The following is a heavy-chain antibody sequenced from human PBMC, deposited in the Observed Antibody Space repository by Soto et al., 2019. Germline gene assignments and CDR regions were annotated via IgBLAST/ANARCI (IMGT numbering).Heavy chain of an antibody. D-gene: IGHD6-13*01. CDR1: GFAIRSNA. J-gene: IGHJ4*02. CDR2: ISFEGSYK. CDR3: VRAAGIAAAGSSQGAL. Sequence: QVQLVESGGGVVQPGRSLRLSSEACGFAIRSNAIHWVREAPGKGLEWVAVISFEGSYKYYADSVKGRFTVSRDNSKNTVSLQMDSLTGEDSALYYCVRAAGIAAAGSSQGALWGQGTLVTVSS. V-gene: IGHV3-30*04.